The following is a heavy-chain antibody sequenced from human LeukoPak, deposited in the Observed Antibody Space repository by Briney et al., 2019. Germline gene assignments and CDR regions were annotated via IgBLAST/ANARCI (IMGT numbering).Heavy chain of an antibody. CDR1: GFTFSSYW. CDR3: ARVMSASVWRSYGSYYYYYYMDI. Sequence: GGSLRLSCAASGFTFSSYWMSWVRQAPGKGLEWVANIKQDGSEKYSVDSVKGRFTISRDNAKNSLYMQMNSLRAEDTAVNYCARVMSASVWRSYGSYYYYYYMDIWGKGTTVTVSS. CDR2: IKQDGSEK. V-gene: IGHV3-7*01. J-gene: IGHJ6*03. D-gene: IGHD3-16*01.